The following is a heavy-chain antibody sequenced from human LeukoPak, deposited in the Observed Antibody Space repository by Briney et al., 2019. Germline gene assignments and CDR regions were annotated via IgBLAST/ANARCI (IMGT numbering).Heavy chain of an antibody. CDR2: IYPTGNT. D-gene: IGHD3-22*01. J-gene: IGHJ6*03. CDR1: GGAIISYY. V-gene: IGHV4-4*07. CDR3: ARLKFYDSTGYSPGYYMDV. Sequence: PSETLSLTCSVSGGAIISYYWSWIRQPAGKGPEWIGRIYPTGNTDYNPSLKTRVTMSTDLSKKQFSLRLRSVTAAHTAFYYCARLKFYDSTGYSPGYYMDVWGKGTAVTVSS.